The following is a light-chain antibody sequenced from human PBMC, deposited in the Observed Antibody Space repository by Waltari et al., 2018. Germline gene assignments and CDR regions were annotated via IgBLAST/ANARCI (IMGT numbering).Light chain of an antibody. CDR1: SSDVGDYNY. Sequence: QSALTQPASVSGSPGQSITISCTGTSSDVGDYNYVSWYQRDPGKAPKLLIYDVSNRPSGVSSRFSGEKSGNTASLTISGLQAEEEADYYCSSYTRTTIGLYVFGTGTKVTVL. J-gene: IGLJ1*01. CDR3: SSYTRTTIGLYV. CDR2: DVS. V-gene: IGLV2-14*03.